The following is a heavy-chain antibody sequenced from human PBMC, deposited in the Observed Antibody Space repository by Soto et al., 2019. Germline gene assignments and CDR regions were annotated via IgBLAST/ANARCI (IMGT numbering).Heavy chain of an antibody. CDR2: ISYDGSNK. CDR1: GFTFSSYG. V-gene: IGHV3-30*18. CDR3: AKDRERGGWPKGPYYYYYGMDV. Sequence: PGGSLRLSCAASGFTFSSYGMHWVRQAPGKGLEWVAVISYDGSNKYYADSVKGRFTISRDNSKNTLYLQMNSLRAEDTAVYYCAKDRERGGWPKGPYYYYYGMDVWGQGTTVTVSS. D-gene: IGHD6-19*01. J-gene: IGHJ6*02.